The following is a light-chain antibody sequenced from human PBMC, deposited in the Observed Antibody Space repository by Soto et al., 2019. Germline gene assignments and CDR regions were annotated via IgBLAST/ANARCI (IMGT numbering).Light chain of an antibody. Sequence: DIQMTQSPSSLSASVGDRVTITCRASQDISNYLAWYQQKPGKVPKLLIYAASTLQLGVPSRFSGSGSGTDFNLTISSRPPEDVAAYYCQRYNVDSTFGQGTRVEIK. V-gene: IGKV1-27*01. CDR1: QDISNY. J-gene: IGKJ1*01. CDR2: AAS. CDR3: QRYNVDST.